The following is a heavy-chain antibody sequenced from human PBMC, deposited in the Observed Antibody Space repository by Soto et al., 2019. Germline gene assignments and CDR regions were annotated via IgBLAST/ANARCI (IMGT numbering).Heavy chain of an antibody. CDR1: GGSISSGGYY. Sequence: QVQLQESGPGLVKPSQTLSLTCTVSGGSISSGGYYWSWIRQHPGKGLEWIGYIYYSGSTYYNPSLKSRVTISVDTSKNQFSLKLSSVTAADTAVYYCARGVVVAAPYGGLNWFDPWGQGTLVTVSS. D-gene: IGHD2-15*01. V-gene: IGHV4-31*03. J-gene: IGHJ5*02. CDR3: ARGVVVAAPYGGLNWFDP. CDR2: IYYSGST.